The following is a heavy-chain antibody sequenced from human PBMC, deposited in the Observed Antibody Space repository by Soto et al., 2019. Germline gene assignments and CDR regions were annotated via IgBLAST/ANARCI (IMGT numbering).Heavy chain of an antibody. Sequence: PVGSLRLSCAASGFTFSSYSMNWVRQAPGKGLEWVSSISSSSSYIYYADSVKGRFTISRDNAKNSLYLQMNSLRAEDTAVYYCARDGFDGMDVWGQGTTVTVSS. V-gene: IGHV3-21*01. CDR2: ISSSSSYI. CDR1: GFTFSSYS. J-gene: IGHJ6*02. CDR3: ARDGFDGMDV. D-gene: IGHD3-10*01.